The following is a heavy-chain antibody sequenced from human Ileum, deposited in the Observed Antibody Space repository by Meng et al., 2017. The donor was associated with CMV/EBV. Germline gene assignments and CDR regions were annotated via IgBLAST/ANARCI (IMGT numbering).Heavy chain of an antibody. CDR2: IYYSGST. CDR1: GGSISSGDYY. Sequence: TVSGGSISSGDYYWSWIRQPPGKGLKWIGYIYYSGSTYYNPSLKSRVTISVDTSKNQFSLKLSSVTAADTAVYYCARVSASSCSFDPWGQGTLVTVSS. V-gene: IGHV4-30-4*08. J-gene: IGHJ5*02. D-gene: IGHD2-2*01. CDR3: ARVSASSCSFDP.